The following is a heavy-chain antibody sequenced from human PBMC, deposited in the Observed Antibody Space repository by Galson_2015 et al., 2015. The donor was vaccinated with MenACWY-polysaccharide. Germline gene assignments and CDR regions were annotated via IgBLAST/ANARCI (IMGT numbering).Heavy chain of an antibody. CDR3: ARVSVRFGGSRTSVIDH. CDR1: GFSFSSYW. D-gene: IGHD3-16*01. CDR2: IKEGGSEK. J-gene: IGHJ4*02. V-gene: IGHV3-7*03. Sequence: LRLSCAAPGFSFSSYWMSWVRQAPGKGLEWVTNIKEGGSEKYYVDSVKGQFTISRDNAKNSLYLQMNSLRAEDTAVYYCARVSVRFGGSRTSVIDHWGQGTLVTVSS.